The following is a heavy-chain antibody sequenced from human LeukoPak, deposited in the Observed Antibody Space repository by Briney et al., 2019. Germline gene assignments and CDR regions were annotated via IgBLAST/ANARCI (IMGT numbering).Heavy chain of an antibody. CDR3: ARDLAAHPGQNYFDY. CDR2: INPNSGGT. J-gene: IGHJ4*02. CDR1: GYTFTGYY. Sequence: ASVKVSCKASGYTFTGYYMHWVRQAPGQGREWMGWINPNSGGTKYAQKFQGRVTMTRDTSIRTAYMELSRLRSDDTAVYYCARDLAAHPGQNYFDYWGQGTLVTVSS. D-gene: IGHD6-13*01. V-gene: IGHV1-2*02.